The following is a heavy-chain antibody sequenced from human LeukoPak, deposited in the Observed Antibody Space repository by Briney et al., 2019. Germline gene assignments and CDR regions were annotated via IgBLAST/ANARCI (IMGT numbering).Heavy chain of an antibody. CDR2: ISSSGSTI. J-gene: IGHJ1*01. D-gene: IGHD6-13*01. CDR3: TRDFYSSSWD. V-gene: IGHV3-48*03. CDR1: GFTFSSYE. Sequence: GGSLRLSCAASGFTFSSYEMNWVRQAAGKGLEWVSYISSSGSTIYYADSVKGRFTISRDNAKKMLFLQMNSLRAEDTAVYYCTRDFYSSSWDWGQGTLVTVSS.